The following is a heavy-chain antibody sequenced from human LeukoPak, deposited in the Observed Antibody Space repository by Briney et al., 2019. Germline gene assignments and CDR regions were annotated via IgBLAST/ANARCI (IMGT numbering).Heavy chain of an antibody. J-gene: IGHJ6*02. CDR3: TRDLTETTMVRDVHYYYCYGMDV. V-gene: IGHV3-49*03. Sequence: GGSLRLSCTASGFTFGDYAMSWFRQAPGKGLEWVGFIRSKAYGCTTEYAASVKGRFTISRDDSKSIAYLQMNSLKTEDTAVYYCTRDLTETTMVRDVHYYYCYGMDVWGQGTTVTVSS. CDR2: IRSKAYGCTT. D-gene: IGHD3-10*01. CDR1: GFTFGDYA.